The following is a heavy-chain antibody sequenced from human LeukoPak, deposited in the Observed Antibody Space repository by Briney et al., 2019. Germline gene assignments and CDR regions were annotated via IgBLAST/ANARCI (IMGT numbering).Heavy chain of an antibody. V-gene: IGHV3-21*01. D-gene: IGHD2-2*01. Sequence: PGGSLRLSCAASGFTFSSYSMNWVRQAPGRGLEWVSSISSSSSYIYYADSVKGRFTISRDNAKNSLYLQMNSLRAEDTAVYYCAREPYCSSTSCQSAAFDDWGQGTLVTVSS. CDR1: GFTFSSYS. CDR3: AREPYCSSTSCQSAAFDD. J-gene: IGHJ4*02. CDR2: ISSSSSYI.